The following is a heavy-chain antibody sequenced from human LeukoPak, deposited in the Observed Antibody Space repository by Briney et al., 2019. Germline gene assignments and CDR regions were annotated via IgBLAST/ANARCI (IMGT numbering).Heavy chain of an antibody. CDR3: ARRGGYGDSYWYFDL. CDR2: ISSSSYI. D-gene: IGHD4-17*01. Sequence: PGGSLRLSCAASEFTFSSYSMNWVRQAPGKGLEWVSSISSSSYIYYADSVKGRFTISRDNAKNSLYLQMNSLGADDTAVYYCARRGGYGDSYWYFDLWGRGTLVTVSS. V-gene: IGHV3-21*01. J-gene: IGHJ2*01. CDR1: EFTFSSYS.